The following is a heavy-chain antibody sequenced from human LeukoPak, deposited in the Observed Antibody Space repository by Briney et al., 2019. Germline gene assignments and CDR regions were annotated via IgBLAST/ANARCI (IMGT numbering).Heavy chain of an antibody. V-gene: IGHV3-23*01. CDR1: GFTFSNYG. Sequence: GGSLRLSCVASGFTFSNYGMNWVRQAPGKGLEWVSGIVGSGVTTYYADSVKGRFTISRDNSKNTLYLHMNSLRAEDTAVYYCAKDRCSNGIGCYYYYMDVWGKGTTVTISS. D-gene: IGHD2-8*01. CDR3: AKDRCSNGIGCYYYYMDV. J-gene: IGHJ6*03. CDR2: IVGSGVTT.